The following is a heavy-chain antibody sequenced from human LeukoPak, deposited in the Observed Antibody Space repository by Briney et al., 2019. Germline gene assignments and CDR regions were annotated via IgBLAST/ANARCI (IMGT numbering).Heavy chain of an antibody. D-gene: IGHD3-3*01. CDR1: GYTFTSYG. CDR2: ISAYNGNT. J-gene: IGHJ4*02. Sequence: WASVKVSCKASGYTFTSYGISWVRQAPGQGLEWMGWISAYNGNTNYAQKLQGRVTMTTDTSTSTAYMELRSLRSDDTAVYYCARDGYDFWSGYLDYWGQGTLVTVSS. CDR3: ARDGYDFWSGYLDY. V-gene: IGHV1-18*01.